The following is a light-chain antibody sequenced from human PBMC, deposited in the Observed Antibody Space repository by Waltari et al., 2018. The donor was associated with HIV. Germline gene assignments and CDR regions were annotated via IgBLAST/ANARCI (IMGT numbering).Light chain of an antibody. V-gene: IGKV4-1*01. CDR1: QSVLYSSNNKNY. CDR3: QQYYSTPHS. CDR2: WAS. J-gene: IGKJ2*03. Sequence: PDSLAVSLGERATINCKSSQSVLYSSNNKNYLAWYQQKPGQPPKLLIYWASTRESGVPDRFSGSGSGTDFTLTISSLQAEDVAVYYCQQYYSTPHSFGQGTKLEIK.